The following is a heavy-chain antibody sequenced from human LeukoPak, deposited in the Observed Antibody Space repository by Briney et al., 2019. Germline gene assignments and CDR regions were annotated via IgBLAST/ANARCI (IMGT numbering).Heavy chain of an antibody. Sequence: SSETLSLTCAVYGGSFSGYYWSWIHQPPGKGLEWIGEINHSGSTNYNPSLKSRVTISVDTSKNQFSLKLSSVTAADTAVYYCARGGVLRFLEWLSIAGTCFDYWGQGTLVTVSS. CDR3: ARGGVLRFLEWLSIAGTCFDY. CDR1: GGSFSGYY. CDR2: INHSGST. D-gene: IGHD3-3*01. V-gene: IGHV4-34*01. J-gene: IGHJ4*02.